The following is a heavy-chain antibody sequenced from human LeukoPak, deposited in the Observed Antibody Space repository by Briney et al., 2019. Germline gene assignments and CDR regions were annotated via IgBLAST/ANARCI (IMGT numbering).Heavy chain of an antibody. J-gene: IGHJ4*02. CDR3: AKDDRWLQFCC. D-gene: IGHD5-24*01. CDR1: GFTFSSHG. CDR2: IIPSGHTT. V-gene: IGHV3-23*01. Sequence: GGSLRLSCVASGFTFSSHGMNWVRQAPGKGLEWVSGIIPSGHTTYYADSVRGRFTISRDNSRNTVYLQMNSLRAEDTAVYYCAKDDRWLQFCCWGRGTLVTASA.